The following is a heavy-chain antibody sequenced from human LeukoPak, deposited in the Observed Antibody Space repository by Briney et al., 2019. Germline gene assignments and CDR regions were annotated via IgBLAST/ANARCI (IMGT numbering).Heavy chain of an antibody. V-gene: IGHV1-58*02. CDR1: GFTFTSSA. D-gene: IGHD3-3*01. J-gene: IGHJ5*02. CDR2: IVVGSGNT. CDR3: AAGPFWSGYPNWFDP. Sequence: GTSVKVSCKXSGFTFTSSAMQWVRQARGQRLEWIGRIVVGSGNTNYAQKFQERVTITRDMSTSTAYMELSSLRSEDTAVYYCAAGPFWSGYPNWFDPWGQGTLVTVSS.